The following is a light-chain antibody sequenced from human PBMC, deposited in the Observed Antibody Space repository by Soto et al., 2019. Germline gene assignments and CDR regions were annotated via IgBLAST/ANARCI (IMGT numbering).Light chain of an antibody. J-gene: IGLJ1*01. CDR2: DVS. V-gene: IGLV2-11*01. Sequence: QSALTQPRSASGSPGQSVTISCTGTSSDVGGYNYVSWYQQHPGKAPKLMIYDVSKRPSGVPDRFSGSKSGNTASLTISGLQAEDEADYYCCSYAGSYTLYVFGTGTKVTVL. CDR1: SSDVGGYNY. CDR3: CSYAGSYTLYV.